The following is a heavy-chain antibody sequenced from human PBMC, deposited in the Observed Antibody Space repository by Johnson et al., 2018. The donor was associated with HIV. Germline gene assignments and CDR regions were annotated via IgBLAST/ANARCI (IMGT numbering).Heavy chain of an antibody. V-gene: IGHV3-15*01. CDR2: IKSRTDGGTT. CDR3: TTVDCGGDCYSGHAFDI. J-gene: IGHJ3*02. D-gene: IGHD2-21*01. Sequence: MLLVESGGGLVKPGGSLRLSCAASGFTFSNAWMSWVRQAPGKGLEWVGHIKSRTDGGTTDYAAPVTGRFTIARDDSKNTLYLQMNSLKTEDTAVYYCTTVDCGGDCYSGHAFDIWGQGTMVTVSS. CDR1: GFTFSNAW.